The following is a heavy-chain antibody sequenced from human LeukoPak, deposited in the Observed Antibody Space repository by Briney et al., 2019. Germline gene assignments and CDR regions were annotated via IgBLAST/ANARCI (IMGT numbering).Heavy chain of an antibody. Sequence: ASVKVSCKASGYTFTSYGISWVRQAPGQGLEWMGWISAYNGNTSYAQKLQGKVTMTTDTYMSTAYMELRSLRSDHTAVYLCAREDNGYYSDYYMDLWRKGTTVSVSS. V-gene: IGHV1-18*01. J-gene: IGHJ6*03. D-gene: IGHD5-12*01. CDR2: ISAYNGNT. CDR1: GYTFTSYG. CDR3: AREDNGYYSDYYMDL.